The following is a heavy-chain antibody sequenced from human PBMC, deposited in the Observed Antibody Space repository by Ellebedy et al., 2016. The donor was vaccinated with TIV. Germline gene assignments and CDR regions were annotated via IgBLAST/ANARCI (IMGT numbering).Heavy chain of an antibody. CDR1: GYTFTGYG. J-gene: IGHJ4*02. V-gene: IGHV1-18*04. D-gene: IGHD2-21*02. CDR3: ARHSYCGGDCYYYFDY. CDR2: ISAYNGNT. Sequence: ASVKVSCKASGYTFTGYGINWVRQATGQGLEWMGWISAYNGNTNYAQKLQGRVTMTTDTSTSTAYMELRSLRSDDTAVYYCARHSYCGGDCYYYFDYWGQGTLVTVSS.